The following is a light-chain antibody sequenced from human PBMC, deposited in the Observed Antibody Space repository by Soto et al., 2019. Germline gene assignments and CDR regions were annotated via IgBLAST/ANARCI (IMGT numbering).Light chain of an antibody. J-gene: IGLJ2*01. V-gene: IGLV2-14*01. CDR3: GSYASATLI. CDR2: EVT. Sequence: QSALTQPASVSGSPGQSITISCTGTSSDIGAYDYVSWFQQYPGKAPTLLIYEVTFRPSGVSSRFSGSKSGNTASLTISGLQTEDEADYNCGSYASATLIFGGGPKLTVL. CDR1: SSDIGAYDY.